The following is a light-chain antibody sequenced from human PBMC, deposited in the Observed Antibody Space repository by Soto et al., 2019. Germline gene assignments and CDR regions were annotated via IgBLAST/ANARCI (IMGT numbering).Light chain of an antibody. CDR2: EVS. V-gene: IGLV2-18*01. Sequence: QSALTQPPSVSGSPGQSVTISCTGTSSDVGSYNRVSWYQQPPGTAPKLMIYEVSNRPSGVPDRFSGSKSGNTASLTISGLQAEEEADYYCSLYTSSTLYVFGTGTQLTVL. CDR3: SLYTSSTLYV. CDR1: SSDVGSYNR. J-gene: IGLJ1*01.